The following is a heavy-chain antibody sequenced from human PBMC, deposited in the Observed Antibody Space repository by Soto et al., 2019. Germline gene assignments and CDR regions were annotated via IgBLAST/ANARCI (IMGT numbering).Heavy chain of an antibody. J-gene: IGHJ3*01. CDR2: IYWDDYK. CDR1: GFSPSTYRVG. D-gene: IGHD3-16*01. Sequence: GSGPTLVNPTQTLTLTCTFSGFSPSTYRVGVGWIRQPPGKALEWLAIIYWDDYKRYSPSLQSSLAINKDTSKNQVVLTMTNLDPVDTATYYCAHIMITYGGVSALDAFDFWGQGTVVTVSS. V-gene: IGHV2-5*02. CDR3: AHIMITYGGVSALDAFDF.